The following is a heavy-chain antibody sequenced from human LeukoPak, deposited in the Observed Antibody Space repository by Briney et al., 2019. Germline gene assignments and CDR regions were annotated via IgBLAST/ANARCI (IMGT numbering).Heavy chain of an antibody. CDR3: AELGITMIGGV. CDR2: ISSSGSTI. Sequence: GGSLRLSCAASGFTFSSYSMNWVRQAPGKGLEWVSYISSSGSTIYYADSVKGRFTISGDNAKNSLYLQMNNLRAEDTAVYYCAELGITMIGGVWGKGTTVTISS. V-gene: IGHV3-48*01. CDR1: GFTFSSYS. D-gene: IGHD3-10*02. J-gene: IGHJ6*04.